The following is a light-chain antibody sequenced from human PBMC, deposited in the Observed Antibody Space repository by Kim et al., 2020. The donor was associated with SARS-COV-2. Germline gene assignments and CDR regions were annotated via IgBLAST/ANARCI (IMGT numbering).Light chain of an antibody. V-gene: IGKV3-11*01. CDR1: QNVGSY. Sequence: EIVLTQFPATLSLSPGERATLSCRASQNVGSYLAWYQQKPGQAPRLLVYDASNRATGIPARFSGSVSGTDFTLTISSLEPEDFAVYYCQQRSNWPPTFGPGTKVDIK. J-gene: IGKJ3*01. CDR3: QQRSNWPPT. CDR2: DAS.